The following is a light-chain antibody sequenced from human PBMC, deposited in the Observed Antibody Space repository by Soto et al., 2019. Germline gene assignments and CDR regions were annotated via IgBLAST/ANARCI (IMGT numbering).Light chain of an antibody. V-gene: IGLV2-14*01. CDR3: TSYTTTPTLVL. Sequence: QSALTQPASVSGSPGQSITISCTGTNSDVGAHNYVSWYQQHPGKAPKLMIHDVSYRPSGVSSRFSGSKSGNTASLTITGLQAEDEADYYCTSYTTTPTLVLFGTGTKLTVL. CDR1: NSDVGAHNY. J-gene: IGLJ3*02. CDR2: DVS.